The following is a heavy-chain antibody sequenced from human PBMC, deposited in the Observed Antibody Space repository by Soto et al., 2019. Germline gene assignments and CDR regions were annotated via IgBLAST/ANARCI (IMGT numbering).Heavy chain of an antibody. D-gene: IGHD3-22*01. CDR1: GGSIGSGGYY. CDR2: IYHSGTT. V-gene: IGHV4-31*03. Sequence: SETLSLTCTVSGGSIGSGGYYWSWIRQFPGKGLEWIGYIYHSGTTYYNPSLKSRVTISVDTSQNQFSLKLSSVTAADTAVYYCAREYYDSTGYYYIDGWGQGSLVTVSS. CDR3: AREYYDSTGYYYIDG. J-gene: IGHJ4*02.